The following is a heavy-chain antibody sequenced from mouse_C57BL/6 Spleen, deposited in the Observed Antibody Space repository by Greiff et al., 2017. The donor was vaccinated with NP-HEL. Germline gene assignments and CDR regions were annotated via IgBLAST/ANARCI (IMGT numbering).Heavy chain of an antibody. CDR2: IYPGDGDT. J-gene: IGHJ2*01. CDR3: ARGDTTVVATGPLDY. Sequence: QVQLQQSGPELVKPGASVKISCKASGYAFSSSWMNWVKQRPGKGLEWIGRIYPGDGDTNYNGKFKGKATLTADKSSSTAYMQLSSLTSEDSAVYFCARGDTTVVATGPLDYWGQGTTLTVSS. V-gene: IGHV1-82*01. CDR1: GYAFSSSW. D-gene: IGHD1-1*01.